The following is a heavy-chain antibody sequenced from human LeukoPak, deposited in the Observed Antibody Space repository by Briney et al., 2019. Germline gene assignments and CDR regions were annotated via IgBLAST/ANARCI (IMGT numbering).Heavy chain of an antibody. CDR1: GFTFSSYG. D-gene: IGHD1-26*01. CDR2: IWSDGSNK. CDR3: ARGSGSFSGGFDY. J-gene: IGHJ4*02. Sequence: GRSLRLSCAASGFTFSSYGMHWVRQTPGKGLEWVAIIWSDGSNKYYADSVKGRFTISRDNSKNTPYLQMNSLRAEDTAVYYCARGSGSFSGGFDYWGQGTLVTVSS. V-gene: IGHV3-33*01.